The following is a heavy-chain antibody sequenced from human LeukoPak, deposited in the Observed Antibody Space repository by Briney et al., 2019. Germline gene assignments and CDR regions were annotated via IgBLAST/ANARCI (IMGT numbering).Heavy chain of an antibody. D-gene: IGHD3-3*01. CDR2: INPNSGGT. V-gene: IGHV1-2*02. J-gene: IGHJ4*02. Sequence: ASVKVSCKASGYTFTGYYMHWVRQAPGQGLEWMGWINPNSGGTNYAQKFQGRVTMTRDTSISTAYMELSRLRSDDTAVYYCARGRSYYDFWSGYYGLDYWGQGTLVTVSS. CDR1: GYTFTGYY. CDR3: ARGRSYYDFWSGYYGLDY.